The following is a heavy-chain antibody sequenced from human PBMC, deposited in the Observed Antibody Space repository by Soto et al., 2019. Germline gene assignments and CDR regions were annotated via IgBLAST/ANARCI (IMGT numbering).Heavy chain of an antibody. CDR3: AREKWVTIFGVANYYGMDV. CDR2: IYYGGST. V-gene: IGHV4-30-4*01. D-gene: IGHD3-3*01. CDR1: GGSISSGDYY. J-gene: IGHJ6*02. Sequence: PSETLSLTCTVSGGSISSGDYYWSWIRQPPGKGLEWIGYIYYGGSTYCNPSLKSRVTISVDTSKNQFSLKLSSVTAADTAVYYCAREKWVTIFGVANYYGMDVWGQGTTVTVSS.